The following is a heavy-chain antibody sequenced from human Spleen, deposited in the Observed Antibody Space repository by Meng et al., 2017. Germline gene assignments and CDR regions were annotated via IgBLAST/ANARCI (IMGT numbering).Heavy chain of an antibody. CDR1: GFTFRNAY. CDR3: SGHIDY. V-gene: IGHV3-15*01. CDR2: IKSKPDGETI. J-gene: IGHJ4*02. Sequence: EELVGSGGGLVKPGVSLRLSCEGSGFTFRNAYMTWVRQVPGKRLEWVGRIKSKPDGETIDYAAPVKGRFTISRDDSKNTVYLQMNSLKTEDTAVYYCSGHIDYWGQGTLVTVSS. D-gene: IGHD5-12*01.